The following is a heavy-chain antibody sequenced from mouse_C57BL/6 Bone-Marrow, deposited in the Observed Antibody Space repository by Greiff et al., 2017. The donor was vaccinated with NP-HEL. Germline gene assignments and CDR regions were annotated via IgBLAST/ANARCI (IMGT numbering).Heavy chain of an antibody. CDR3: ARDYYGSSRFDY. J-gene: IGHJ2*01. D-gene: IGHD1-1*01. CDR1: GFTFSSYG. CDR2: ISSGGSYT. Sequence: EVKLVESGGDLVKPGGSLKLSCAASGFTFSSYGMSWVRQTPDKRLEWVATISSGGSYTYYPDSVKGRFTISRDNAKNTLYLQMSSLKSEDTAMYYCARDYYGSSRFDYWGQGTTLTVSS. V-gene: IGHV5-6*02.